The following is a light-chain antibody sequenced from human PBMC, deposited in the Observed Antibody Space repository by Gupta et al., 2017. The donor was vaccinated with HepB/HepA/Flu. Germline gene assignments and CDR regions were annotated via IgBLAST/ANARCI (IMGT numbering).Light chain of an antibody. J-gene: IGKJ5*01. CDR2: SAS. V-gene: IGKV1-12*01. CDR3: QQTNSFPIT. CDR1: QGISHW. Sequence: IQMTQSPSSVSASVGDRVTITFRASQGISHWLAWYQQKPGRAPTLLIDSASTLQSGVPSRCSGSGSGKDFTLTISSLQPEDFATYYCQQTNSFPITFGQGTQVEIK.